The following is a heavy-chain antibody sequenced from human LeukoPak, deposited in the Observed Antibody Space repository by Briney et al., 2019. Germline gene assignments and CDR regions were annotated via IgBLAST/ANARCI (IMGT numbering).Heavy chain of an antibody. Sequence: ASVKVSCKASGYTFTSYGISWVLQAPGQGLEWMGWISAYNGNTNYAQKLQGRVTMTTDTSTSTAYMELRSLRSDDTAVYYCARDRAATGDSSGYGAFDIWGQGTMVTVSS. CDR1: GYTFTSYG. CDR3: ARDRAATGDSSGYGAFDI. V-gene: IGHV1-18*01. J-gene: IGHJ3*02. D-gene: IGHD3-22*01. CDR2: ISAYNGNT.